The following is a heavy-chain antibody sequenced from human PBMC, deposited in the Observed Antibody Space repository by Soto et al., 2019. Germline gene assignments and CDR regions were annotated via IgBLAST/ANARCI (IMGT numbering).Heavy chain of an antibody. CDR1: GFTFSSYA. J-gene: IGHJ6*02. CDR3: ARDQRSTTMVRGRYGMDV. D-gene: IGHD3-10*01. Sequence: QVQLVESGGGVVQPGRSLRLSCAASGFTFSSYAMHWVRQAPGKGLEWVAVISYDGSNKYYADSVKGRFTISRDNSKNTLYLQMNSLRAEDTAVYYCARDQRSTTMVRGRYGMDVWGQGTTVPVYS. CDR2: ISYDGSNK. V-gene: IGHV3-30-3*01.